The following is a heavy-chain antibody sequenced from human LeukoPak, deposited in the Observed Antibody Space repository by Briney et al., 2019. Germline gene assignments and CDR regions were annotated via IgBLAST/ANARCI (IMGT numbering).Heavy chain of an antibody. CDR1: GFTFSSYW. V-gene: IGHV3-74*01. D-gene: IGHD2-21*02. CDR2: INSDGSST. CDR3: ARSKGDCGGDCTYYFDY. J-gene: IGHJ4*02. Sequence: GGSLRLSCAASGFTFSSYWMHWVSQARGKGLVWVSRINSDGSSTSYADSVKGRFTISRDNAKNTLYLQMNSLRAEDTAVYYCARSKGDCGGDCTYYFDYWGQGTLVTVSS.